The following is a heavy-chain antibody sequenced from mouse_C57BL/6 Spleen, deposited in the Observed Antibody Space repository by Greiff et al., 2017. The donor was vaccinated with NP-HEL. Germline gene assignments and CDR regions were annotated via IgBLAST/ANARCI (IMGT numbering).Heavy chain of an antibody. J-gene: IGHJ4*01. CDR2: IYPGDGDT. CDR1: GYAFSSSW. CDR3: ARRGGSSHAMDY. Sequence: VQLVESGPELVKPGASVKISCKASGYAFSSSWMNWVKQRPGKGLEWIGRIYPGDGDTNYNGKFKGKATLTADKSSSTAYMQLSSLTSEDSAVYFCARRGGSSHAMDYWGQGTSVTVSS. V-gene: IGHV1-82*01. D-gene: IGHD1-1*01.